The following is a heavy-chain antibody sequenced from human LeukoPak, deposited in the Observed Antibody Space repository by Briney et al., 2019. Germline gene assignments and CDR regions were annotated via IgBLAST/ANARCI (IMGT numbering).Heavy chain of an antibody. J-gene: IGHJ4*02. CDR1: GITVSGNY. CDR2: IYSGGST. D-gene: IGHD3-10*01. Sequence: PGGSLRLSCGVSGITVSGNYMSWVRQAPGKGLEWVSDIYSGGSTYYADSVKGRFTIPRDNSKNTIYLEMNSLRAEDTAVYYCARDSVRSGIRSGSFDYWGQGTLVTVSS. V-gene: IGHV3-66*01. CDR3: ARDSVRSGIRSGSFDY.